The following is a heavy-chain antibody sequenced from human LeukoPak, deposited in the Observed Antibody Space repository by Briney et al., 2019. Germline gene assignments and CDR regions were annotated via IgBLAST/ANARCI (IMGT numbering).Heavy chain of an antibody. CDR3: ARVGAGTFDY. J-gene: IGHJ4*02. D-gene: IGHD4/OR15-4a*01. Sequence: SETLSLTCTVSGGSVSSGSYYWSWIRQPPGKGLEWIGYIYYSGSTNYNPSLKSRVTISVDTSKNQFSLKLSSVTAADTAVYHCARVGAGTFDYWGQGTLVTVSS. CDR2: IYYSGST. V-gene: IGHV4-61*01. CDR1: GGSVSSGSYY.